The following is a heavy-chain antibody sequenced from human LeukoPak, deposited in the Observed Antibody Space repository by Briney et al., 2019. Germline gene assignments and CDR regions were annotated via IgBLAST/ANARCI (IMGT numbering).Heavy chain of an antibody. V-gene: IGHV3-7*01. CDR1: GFTFSRNW. Sequence: PGGSLRLSCAASGFTFSRNWMSWVRQAPGKGLEWVANIRPDGSGTYYVDSVKGRFTISRDNSKNTLYLQMNSLRAEDTALYYCARELSPVVKYYFEYWGQGTLVTVSP. J-gene: IGHJ4*02. D-gene: IGHD3-22*01. CDR3: ARELSPVVKYYFEY. CDR2: IRPDGSGT.